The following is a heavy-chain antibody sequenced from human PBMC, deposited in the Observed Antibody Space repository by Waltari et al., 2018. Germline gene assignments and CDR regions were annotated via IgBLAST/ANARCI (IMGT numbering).Heavy chain of an antibody. CDR2: IMPSFGTA. CDR1: GGTFNSYC. J-gene: IGHJ5*02. D-gene: IGHD6-19*01. CDR3: ARDDSSGWYGWFDP. Sequence: QVQLVQSGAEVKKPGSSVRVSCKASGGTFNSYCINWVRQAPGQGLGWMGGIMPSFGTANYAQKFQGRVTITAYKSTSTAYMELSSLRSEDTAVYYCARDDSSGWYGWFDPWGQGTLVSVSS. V-gene: IGHV1-69*06.